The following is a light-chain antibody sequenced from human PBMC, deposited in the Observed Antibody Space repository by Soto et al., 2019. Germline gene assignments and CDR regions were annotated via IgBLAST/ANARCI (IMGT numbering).Light chain of an antibody. J-gene: IGKJ1*01. CDR1: QSVSSRY. CDR3: RHHGNYLRRT. V-gene: IGKV3-20*01. CDR2: ATS. Sequence: QYPRTGSLSPGERASISGSAVQSVSSRYLAWYQQKPGQAPRPLIYATSSRATDVPDRFSVSGSGTDCTRTAGRVLLVDLALYLRRHHGNYLRRTFADGTKVDI.